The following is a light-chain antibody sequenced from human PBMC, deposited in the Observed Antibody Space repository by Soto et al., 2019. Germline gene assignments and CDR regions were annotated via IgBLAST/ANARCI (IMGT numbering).Light chain of an antibody. Sequence: QSALTQPASVSGSPGQSITISCTGTSSDVGGYNYVSWYQQHPGKATKLMLYDVSNRPSVVSNRFSGSKSGNTASLTISGLQAEDEADYYCSSYTSSSTLVFGGGTKLTVL. J-gene: IGLJ2*01. CDR2: DVS. V-gene: IGLV2-14*01. CDR1: SSDVGGYNY. CDR3: SSYTSSSTLV.